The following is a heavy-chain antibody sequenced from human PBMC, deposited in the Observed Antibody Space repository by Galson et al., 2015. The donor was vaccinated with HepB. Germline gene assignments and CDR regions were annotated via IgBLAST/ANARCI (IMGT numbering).Heavy chain of an antibody. CDR2: ISYDGSNK. CDR3: ARDRSASSWYPGFDY. CDR1: GFTFSSYA. V-gene: IGHV3-30-3*01. D-gene: IGHD6-13*01. J-gene: IGHJ4*02. Sequence: SLRLSCAASGFTFSSYAMHWVRQAPGKGLEWVAVISYDGSNKYYADSVKGRFTISRDNSKNTLYLQMNSLRAEDTAVYYCARDRSASSWYPGFDYWGQGTLVTVSS.